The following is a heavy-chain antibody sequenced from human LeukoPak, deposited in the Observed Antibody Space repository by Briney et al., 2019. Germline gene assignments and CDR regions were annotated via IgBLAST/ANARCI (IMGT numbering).Heavy chain of an antibody. V-gene: IGHV3-48*04. CDR3: ARGLVRGADY. CDR1: GFTFSSYS. D-gene: IGHD3-10*01. Sequence: GGSLRLSCAASGFTFSSYSMSWVRQAPGKGLEWVSYISSSSSTIHYADSVKGRFTISRDNAKNSLYLQMNSLRAEDTAVYYCARGLVRGADYWGQGTLVTVSS. CDR2: ISSSSSTI. J-gene: IGHJ4*02.